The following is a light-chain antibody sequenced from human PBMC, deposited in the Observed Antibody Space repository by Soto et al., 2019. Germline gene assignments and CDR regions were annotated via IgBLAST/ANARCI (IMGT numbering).Light chain of an antibody. CDR3: QQYSSSPLT. J-gene: IGKJ4*01. CDR2: GTS. CDR1: QSVRSSH. V-gene: IGKV3-20*01. Sequence: EIVLTQSPGTLSLSPGERATLSCRASQSVRSSHLAWYQQMPGQAPRLLIYGTSNRATGIPDRFSVSGSGTDFTLTISRLEPEDFAVYYCQQYSSSPLTFGGGTKVEIK.